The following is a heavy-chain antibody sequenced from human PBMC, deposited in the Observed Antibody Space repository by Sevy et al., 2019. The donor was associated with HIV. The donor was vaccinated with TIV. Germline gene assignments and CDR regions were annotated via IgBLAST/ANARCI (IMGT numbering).Heavy chain of an antibody. J-gene: IGHJ4*02. D-gene: IGHD2-8*01. V-gene: IGHV3-74*01. CDR2: VDNDGSGT. CDR3: TRDMYGIDY. Sequence: GGSLRLSCAASGFTFTNYWMHWVRQAPGKGLVWVSRVDNDGSGTNYADSVKGRFTISRDNAKNTVYLQMNNLRAEDTAVYYCTRDMYGIDYWGQGTLVTVSS. CDR1: GFTFTNYW.